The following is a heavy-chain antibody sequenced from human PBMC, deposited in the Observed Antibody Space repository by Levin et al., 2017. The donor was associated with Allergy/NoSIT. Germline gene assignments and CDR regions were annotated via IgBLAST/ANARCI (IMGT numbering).Heavy chain of an antibody. Sequence: LRLSCAVSGGSISSGGYSWSWIRQPPGKGLEWIGYIYHSGSTYYNPSLKSRVTISVDRSKNQFSLKLSSVTAADTAVYYCARVVAAAGTFGFDPWGQGTLVTVSS. CDR2: IYHSGST. CDR3: ARVVAAAGTFGFDP. V-gene: IGHV4-30-2*01. J-gene: IGHJ5*02. CDR1: GGSISSGGYS. D-gene: IGHD6-13*01.